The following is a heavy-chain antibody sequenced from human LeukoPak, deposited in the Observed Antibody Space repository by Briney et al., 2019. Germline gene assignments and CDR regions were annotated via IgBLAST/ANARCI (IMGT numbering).Heavy chain of an antibody. CDR3: ARRLAVAGTPGY. CDR2: INHSGST. Sequence: SETLSLTCTVSGGSISSYYWSWIRQPPGKGLEWIGEINHSGSTNYNPSLKSRVTISVDTSKNQFSLKLSSVTAADTAVYYCARRLAVAGTPGYWGQGTLVTVSS. V-gene: IGHV4-34*01. J-gene: IGHJ4*02. D-gene: IGHD6-19*01. CDR1: GGSISSYY.